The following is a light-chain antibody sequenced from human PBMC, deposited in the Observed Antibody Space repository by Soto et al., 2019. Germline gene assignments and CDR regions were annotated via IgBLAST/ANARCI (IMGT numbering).Light chain of an antibody. J-gene: IGKJ1*01. Sequence: EIVMTQSPVTLSLSPGERATLSCRASQSVSSSYLGWYQQKPGQAPRLLIYGASSRATGIPDRFSGSGSGTDFTLTIRRLEPEDFAVYYCQQYGSSPWTFGQGTKVEIK. V-gene: IGKV3-20*01. CDR3: QQYGSSPWT. CDR1: QSVSSSY. CDR2: GAS.